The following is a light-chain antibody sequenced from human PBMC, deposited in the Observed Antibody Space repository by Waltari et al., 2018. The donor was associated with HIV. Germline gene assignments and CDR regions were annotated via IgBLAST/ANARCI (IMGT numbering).Light chain of an antibody. Sequence: QSVLTKPPSVSGTHGQNVTIPCSGSRPNIGSNIVTWYQQLPGAAPKLLIYSNDQRPSGVPDRFSCSKSGTSASLAISGLQSADEADYYCAAWDDSLNGMFGGGTRLTVL. CDR1: RPNIGSNI. CDR2: SND. V-gene: IGLV1-44*01. J-gene: IGLJ3*02. CDR3: AAWDDSLNGM.